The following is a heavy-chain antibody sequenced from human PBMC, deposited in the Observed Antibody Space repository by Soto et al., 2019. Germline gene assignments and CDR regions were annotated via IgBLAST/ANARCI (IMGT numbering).Heavy chain of an antibody. CDR3: ARQGSTGGAYFYGMDV. D-gene: IGHD3-16*01. CDR1: GYSFTSYW. CDR2: IYPGDSDT. Sequence: GESLKISCKGSGYSFTSYWIGWVRQMPGKGLEWMGIIYPGDSDTRYSPSFQGQVTISVDKSINTAYLQWSSLRASDTAVYYCARQGSTGGAYFYGMDVWGPGTTVTVSS. V-gene: IGHV5-51*01. J-gene: IGHJ6*02.